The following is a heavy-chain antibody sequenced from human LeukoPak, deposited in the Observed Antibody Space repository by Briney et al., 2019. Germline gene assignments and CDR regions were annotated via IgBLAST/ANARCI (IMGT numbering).Heavy chain of an antibody. CDR2: IYYSGST. Sequence: PSETLSLTCTVSGGSISSYYWSWIRQPPGKGLEWIGYIYYSGSTNYNPSLKSRVTISVDTSKNQFSLKLSSVTAADTAVYYCARGFRFEGIAARRYYYYMDVWGKGTTVTVSS. CDR3: ARGFRFEGIAARRYYYYMDV. V-gene: IGHV4-59*01. J-gene: IGHJ6*03. D-gene: IGHD6-6*01. CDR1: GGSISSYY.